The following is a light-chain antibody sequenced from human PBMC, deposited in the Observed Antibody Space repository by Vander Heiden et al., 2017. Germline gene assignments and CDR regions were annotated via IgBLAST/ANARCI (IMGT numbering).Light chain of an antibody. J-gene: IGKJ4*01. Sequence: SPSSVSASVGHRVTITSRASQDISTFLAWYQQKPGPAPKLLLSGASISHGGLPLRFTASWSGTGFTLTISILHPEVSVIYCCQRAISFPLTFGGGTRVEIK. CDR1: QDISTF. CDR3: QRAISFPLT. V-gene: IGKV1-12*01. CDR2: GAS.